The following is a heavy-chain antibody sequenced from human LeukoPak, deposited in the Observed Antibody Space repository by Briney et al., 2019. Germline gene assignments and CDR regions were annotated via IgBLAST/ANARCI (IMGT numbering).Heavy chain of an antibody. CDR1: GGSFSGYY. CDR3: ARYCSSTSCYTAASQKNYFDY. CDR2: INHSGST. J-gene: IGHJ4*02. V-gene: IGHV4-34*01. D-gene: IGHD2-2*02. Sequence: PSETLSLTCAVYGGSFSGYYWSWIRQPPGKGLEWIGEINHSGSTNYNPSLKSRVTISVDTSKNQSSLKLSSVSAADTAVYYCARYCSSTSCYTAASQKNYFDYWGQGTPVTVSS.